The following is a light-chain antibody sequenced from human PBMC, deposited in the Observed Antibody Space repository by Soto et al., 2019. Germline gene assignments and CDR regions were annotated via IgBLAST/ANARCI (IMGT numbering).Light chain of an antibody. CDR3: QQYARSPLT. J-gene: IGKJ3*01. V-gene: IGKV3-20*01. CDR2: RAS. CDR1: QSVTSNY. Sequence: EIVLTQSPGTLSLSPGESGTLSCRASQSVTSNYLAWYQQKPGQAPRLLIYRASDRATGIPDRFSGIGSGTDFTLTISRLEPEDFAVYYCQQYARSPLTFGPGTKVDIK.